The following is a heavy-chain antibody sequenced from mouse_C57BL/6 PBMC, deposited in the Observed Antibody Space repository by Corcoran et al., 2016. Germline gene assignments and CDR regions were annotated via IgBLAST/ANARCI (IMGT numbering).Heavy chain of an antibody. CDR3: ARGYYSNYDPYFDY. D-gene: IGHD2-5*01. J-gene: IGHJ2*01. CDR2: INPNNGGT. Sequence: EVQLQQSGPELVKPGASVKIPCKASGYTFTDYNMDWVKQSHGKSLEWIGDINPNNGGTIYNQKFKGKATLTVDKSSSTAYMELRSLTSEDTAVYYCARGYYSNYDPYFDYGGQGTTLTVSS. CDR1: GYTFTDYN. V-gene: IGHV1-18*01.